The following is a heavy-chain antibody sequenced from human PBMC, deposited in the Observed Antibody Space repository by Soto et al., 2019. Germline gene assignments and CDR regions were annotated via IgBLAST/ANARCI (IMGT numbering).Heavy chain of an antibody. V-gene: IGHV1-18*04. CDR3: ARDPGGLYCSSTSCYQGMDV. D-gene: IGHD2-2*01. CDR2: ISAYNGNT. J-gene: IGHJ6*02. Sequence: ASVKVSCKASGYTFTSYGISWVRQAPGQGLEWMGWISAYNGNTNYAQKLQGRVTMTRDTSTSTAYMELRSLRSDDTAVYYCARDPGGLYCSSTSCYQGMDVWGQGTTVTVSS. CDR1: GYTFTSYG.